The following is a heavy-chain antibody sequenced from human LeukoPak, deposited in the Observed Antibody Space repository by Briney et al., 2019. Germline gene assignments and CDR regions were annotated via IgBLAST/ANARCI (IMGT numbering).Heavy chain of an antibody. D-gene: IGHD3-10*01. V-gene: IGHV3-23*01. CDR3: AKDSYYGSGSYYNGEFDY. CDR2: ISASGGTT. J-gene: IGHJ4*02. Sequence: GGSLRLSCAVSGFTFSTYGMSWVRQAPGRGLEWVSSISASGGTTYYADSVKGRFTISRDNAENSLYLQMSSLRAEDTAFYYCAKDSYYGSGSYYNGEFDYWGQGTLVTVSS. CDR1: GFTFSTYG.